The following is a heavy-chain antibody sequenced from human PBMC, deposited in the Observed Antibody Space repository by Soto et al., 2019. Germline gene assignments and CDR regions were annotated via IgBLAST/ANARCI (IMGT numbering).Heavy chain of an antibody. Sequence: PSETLCLTCPVSGGSISSGYFYWSWIRQPPGKGLEWIGYIYYSGSTYYNPSLKSRVTISVDTSKNQFSLKLSSVTAADTAVYYCARYEIAAAAGLDYWGQGTLVTVS. CDR2: IYYSGST. CDR3: ARYEIAAAAGLDY. J-gene: IGHJ4*02. V-gene: IGHV4-30-4*01. CDR1: GGSISSGYFY. D-gene: IGHD6-13*01.